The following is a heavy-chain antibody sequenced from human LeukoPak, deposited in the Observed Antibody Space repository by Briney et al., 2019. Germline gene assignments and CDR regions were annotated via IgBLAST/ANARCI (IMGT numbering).Heavy chain of an antibody. CDR3: ARDRLPIVVVPAAEFDY. Sequence: ASVKVSCKPSGYAFTDYYIHWVRQAPGQGLEWMGWVNPNTGGTNYAQKFQDRVTMTRDTSISTAYMELSRLRSDDTAVYYCARDRLPIVVVPAAEFDYWGQGTLVTVSS. J-gene: IGHJ4*02. CDR1: GYAFTDYY. CDR2: VNPNTGGT. D-gene: IGHD2-2*01. V-gene: IGHV1-2*02.